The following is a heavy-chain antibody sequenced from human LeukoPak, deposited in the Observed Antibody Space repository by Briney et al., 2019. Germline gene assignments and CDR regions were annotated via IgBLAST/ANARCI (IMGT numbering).Heavy chain of an antibody. CDR1: GGSIGSDY. D-gene: IGHD6-19*01. V-gene: IGHV4-59*08. CDR2: IYYTGGT. J-gene: IGHJ4*02. CDR3: ARYGNSGWVIDN. Sequence: SETLSLTCAVSGGSIGSDYRTWIRPPPGKGLEYIGYIYYTGGTNYIPSLKSRVTISVDTSKNQFSLKLSSVTAADTAVYFCARYGNSGWVIDNWGQGTLVTVSS.